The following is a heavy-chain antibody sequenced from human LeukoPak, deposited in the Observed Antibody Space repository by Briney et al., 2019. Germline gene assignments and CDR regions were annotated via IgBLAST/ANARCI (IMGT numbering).Heavy chain of an antibody. J-gene: IGHJ5*01. Sequence: GGSLRLSCAASGFTFTNFAMHWVRQAPGKGLVWVAVIWSDGSRKEYIDSVKDRSTVSRDNSKNTLYLQMNSLRAEDTALYFCAKDLGVLRSGERHPDNWFDSWGQGTLVTVSS. V-gene: IGHV3-33*06. CDR3: AKDLGVLRSGERHPDNWFDS. D-gene: IGHD1-1*01. CDR1: GFTFTNFA. CDR2: IWSDGSRK.